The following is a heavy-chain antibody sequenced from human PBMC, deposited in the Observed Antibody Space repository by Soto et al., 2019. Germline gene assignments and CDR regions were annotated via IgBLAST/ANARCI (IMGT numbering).Heavy chain of an antibody. CDR3: ARDKTTVTTLKTYYDYYGMDV. D-gene: IGHD4-17*01. CDR2: INAGNGNT. J-gene: IGHJ6*02. CDR1: GYTFTSYA. V-gene: IGHV1-3*05. Sequence: QVQLVQSGAEEKKPGASVKVSCKASGYTFTSYAMHWVRQAPGQRLEWMGWINAGNGNTKYSQKFQGRVTITRDTSASTAYMELSSLRSEDTAVYYCARDKTTVTTLKTYYDYYGMDVWGQGTTVTVSS.